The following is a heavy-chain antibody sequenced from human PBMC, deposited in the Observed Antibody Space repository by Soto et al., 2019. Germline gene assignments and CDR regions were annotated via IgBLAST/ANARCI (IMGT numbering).Heavy chain of an antibody. CDR2: ISNDGNRQ. V-gene: IGHV3-30-3*01. CDR1: GFSFSSQA. D-gene: IGHD5-18*01. Sequence: PGGSLKLSCIASGFSFSSQAMHWVRQAPGKGLEWVAAISNDGNRQLYADSVKDRFTISRDNSRNTLDLQMNNLRTEDTCVYFCARDIYSYGSVGTPDIWGQGTMVTVSS. J-gene: IGHJ3*02. CDR3: ARDIYSYGSVGTPDI.